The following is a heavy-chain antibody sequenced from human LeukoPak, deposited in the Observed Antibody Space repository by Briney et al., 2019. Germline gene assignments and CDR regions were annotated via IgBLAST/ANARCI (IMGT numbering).Heavy chain of an antibody. D-gene: IGHD2-21*01. J-gene: IGHJ6*03. Sequence: ASVKVSCKVSGYTLTELSMHWVRQAPGKGLEWMGGFDPEDGETIYAQKFQGRATMIEDTSTDTAYMELSSLRSEDTAVYYCATASRDSYYYYYYYMDVWGKGTTVTVSS. CDR2: FDPEDGET. CDR1: GYTLTELS. CDR3: ATASRDSYYYYYYYMDV. V-gene: IGHV1-24*01.